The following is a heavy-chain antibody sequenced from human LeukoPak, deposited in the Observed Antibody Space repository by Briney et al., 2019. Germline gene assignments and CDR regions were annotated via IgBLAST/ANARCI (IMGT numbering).Heavy chain of an antibody. CDR1: GGSISGSSYY. V-gene: IGHV4-39*01. J-gene: IGHJ4*02. CDR2: IYYSGST. CDR3: ARGFYGDY. Sequence: SETLSLTCTVSGGSISGSSYYWGWIRQPPGKGLQWIGSIYYSGSTYYNPSLKSRVTISVDTSKNQFSLKLSSVTAADTAVYYCARGFYGDYWGQGTLVTVSS. D-gene: IGHD2/OR15-2a*01.